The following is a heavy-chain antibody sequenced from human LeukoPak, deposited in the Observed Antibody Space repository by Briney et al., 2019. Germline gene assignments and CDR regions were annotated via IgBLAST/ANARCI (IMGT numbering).Heavy chain of an antibody. CDR1: GGSISSSSYY. CDR3: ARVQLGLVGTPGYYSD. V-gene: IGHV4-39*07. D-gene: IGHD1-26*01. Sequence: SETLSLTCTVSGGSISSSSYYWAWIRQSPGKGLEWIANIYYSGSTYYNPSLNNRVTISVDTSKNQFSLKLNSVTAADTAVYYCARVQLGLVGTPGYYSDWGQGTLVTVSS. J-gene: IGHJ4*02. CDR2: IYYSGST.